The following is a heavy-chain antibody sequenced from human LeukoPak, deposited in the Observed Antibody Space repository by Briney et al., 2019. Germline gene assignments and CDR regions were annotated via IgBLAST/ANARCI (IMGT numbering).Heavy chain of an antibody. Sequence: SETLSLTCAVSGGSITSFYWSWIRQPPGKGLEWIGYIYYSGSTNYNPSLKSRVTISVDTSKNQFSLKLSSVTAADTAVYYCASQSGYQLPSTFDYWGQGTLVTVSS. CDR1: GGSITSFY. CDR2: IYYSGST. V-gene: IGHV4-59*08. J-gene: IGHJ4*02. CDR3: ASQSGYQLPSTFDY. D-gene: IGHD2-2*01.